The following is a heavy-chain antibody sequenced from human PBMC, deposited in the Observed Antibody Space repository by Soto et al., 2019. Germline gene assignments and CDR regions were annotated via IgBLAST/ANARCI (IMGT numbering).Heavy chain of an antibody. Sequence: ASVKVSCKASGYTFTNYDIYWVRQATGQGLEWMGWMNPNSGNTGYAQKFQGRVTMTRNTSVSTAYMELSSLRSEDTAMYYCARGLRYCSGGYCFIHFDYWGLGTLVTVSS. CDR1: GYTFTNYD. CDR3: ARGLRYCSGGYCFIHFDY. V-gene: IGHV1-8*01. CDR2: MNPNSGNT. J-gene: IGHJ4*02. D-gene: IGHD2-15*01.